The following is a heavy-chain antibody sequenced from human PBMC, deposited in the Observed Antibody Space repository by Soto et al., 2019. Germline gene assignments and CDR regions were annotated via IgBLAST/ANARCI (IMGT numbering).Heavy chain of an antibody. J-gene: IGHJ6*02. CDR2: VNHSGGT. D-gene: IGHD2-15*01. V-gene: IGHV4-34*01. Sequence: LSLTCAVYGGSFSGYYWSWIRQPPGKGLEWIGEVNHSGGTNYNPSLKSRVTISVDTSKNQFSLKLSSVTAADTAVYYCARDQYCSGGSCYSVVGGSYGMDVWGQGTTVTVSS. CDR1: GGSFSGYY. CDR3: ARDQYCSGGSCYSVVGGSYGMDV.